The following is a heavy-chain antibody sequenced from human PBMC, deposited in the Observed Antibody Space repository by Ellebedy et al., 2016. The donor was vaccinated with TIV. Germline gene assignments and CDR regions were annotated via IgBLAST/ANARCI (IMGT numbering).Heavy chain of an antibody. D-gene: IGHD5-18*01. V-gene: IGHV1-69*13. J-gene: IGHJ3*02. CDR3: AREGGASGEYRSI. Sequence: SVKVSCXVSGGTFRSYAINWVRQAPGQGLEWMGVIIPVFGTVHYAQNSQGRGTITADESTSTAYMELNNLRSEDTAVYYCAREGGASGEYRSIWGQGTMVIVSS. CDR2: IIPVFGTV. CDR1: GGTFRSYA.